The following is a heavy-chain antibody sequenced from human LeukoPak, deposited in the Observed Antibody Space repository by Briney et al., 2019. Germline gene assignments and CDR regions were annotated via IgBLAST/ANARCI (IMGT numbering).Heavy chain of an antibody. Sequence: ASVKVSCKASGYTFTSYDINWVRQATGQGLEWMGWMNPNSGNTGYAQKFQGRVTITRNTSISTAYMELSSLRSEDTAVYYCARGGCSSTSCYTDFDYWGQGTLVTVSS. J-gene: IGHJ4*02. CDR3: ARGGCSSTSCYTDFDY. D-gene: IGHD2-2*02. V-gene: IGHV1-8*03. CDR1: GYTFTSYD. CDR2: MNPNSGNT.